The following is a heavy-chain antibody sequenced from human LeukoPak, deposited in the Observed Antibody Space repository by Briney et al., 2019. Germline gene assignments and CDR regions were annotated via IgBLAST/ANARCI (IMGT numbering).Heavy chain of an antibody. CDR3: ARYGGHTDFDY. D-gene: IGHD4-23*01. CDR2: THPNNGGT. CDR1: GYTFTNYY. J-gene: IGHJ4*02. V-gene: IGHV1-2*02. Sequence: ASVKVSCKASGYTFTNYYIHWVRQAPGQGLEWMGWTHPNNGGTTYAQKFQGRVTITRDTSINTAYMELNSVTSHDTAVYYCARYGGHTDFDYWGQGTLVTVSS.